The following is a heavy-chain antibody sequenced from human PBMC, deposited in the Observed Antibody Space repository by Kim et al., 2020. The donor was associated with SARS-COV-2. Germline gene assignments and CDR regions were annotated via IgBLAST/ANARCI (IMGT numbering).Heavy chain of an antibody. CDR3: AKFGIVVVPAAHPFDY. V-gene: IGHV3-23*01. Sequence: VQGRFTISRDNSKNTLYLQMNSLSAEDTAVYYCAKFGIVVVPAAHPFDYWGQGTLVTVSS. D-gene: IGHD2-2*01. J-gene: IGHJ4*02.